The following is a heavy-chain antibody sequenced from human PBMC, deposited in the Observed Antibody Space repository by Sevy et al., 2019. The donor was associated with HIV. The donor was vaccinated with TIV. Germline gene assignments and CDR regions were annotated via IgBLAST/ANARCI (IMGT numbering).Heavy chain of an antibody. J-gene: IGHJ6*02. CDR1: GFTFSSYA. V-gene: IGHV3-23*01. D-gene: IGHD2-2*01. CDR3: AKDWDIVVVPAAKAAGYYYYGMDV. Sequence: GGSLRLSCAASGFTFSSYAMSWVRQAPGKGLEWVSAISGSGGSTYYADSVKGRFTISRDNSKNTLYLQMNSLSAEDTAVYYCAKDWDIVVVPAAKAAGYYYYGMDVWGQGTTVTVSS. CDR2: ISGSGGST.